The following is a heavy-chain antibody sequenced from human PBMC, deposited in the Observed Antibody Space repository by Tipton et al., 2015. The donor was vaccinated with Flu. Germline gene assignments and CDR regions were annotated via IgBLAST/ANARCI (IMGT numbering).Heavy chain of an antibody. V-gene: IGHV4-39*01. CDR2: IYPSGTT. J-gene: IGHJ4*02. D-gene: IGHD3-10*02. Sequence: GLVKPSETLSLTCTVSSGSIRSTNYFCAWIRQPPGKRLELIGSIYPSGTTYYNPSLKSRVTISVDTSKSQFSLKLRSVTAADTAVYYCARLSYYDVDLKNFYFEYWGQGALVTVSS. CDR1: SGSIRSTNYF. CDR3: ARLSYYDVDLKNFYFEY.